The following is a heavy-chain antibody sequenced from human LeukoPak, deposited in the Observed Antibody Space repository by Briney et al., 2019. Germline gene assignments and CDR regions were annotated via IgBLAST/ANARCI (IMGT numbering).Heavy chain of an antibody. D-gene: IGHD6-13*01. Sequence: SETLSLTCTVSGGSISSSSYYWGWIRQPPGKGLEWIVSMSYSGKIYYNPSLKSRVSISIDTSKNQLSLKLNSVTAADTAMYHCARDGDSSSWYSWFDPWGQGTLVTVSS. V-gene: IGHV4-39*07. CDR2: MSYSGKI. CDR3: ARDGDSSSWYSWFDP. CDR1: GGSISSSSYY. J-gene: IGHJ5*02.